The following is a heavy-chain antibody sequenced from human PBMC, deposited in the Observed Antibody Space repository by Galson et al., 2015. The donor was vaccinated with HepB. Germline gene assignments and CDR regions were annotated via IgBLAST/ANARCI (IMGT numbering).Heavy chain of an antibody. CDR3: ARDSPLWHYDFWSGYGQYAYYYMDV. D-gene: IGHD3-3*01. CDR2: ISSSSSYI. CDR1: GFTFSSYS. Sequence: SLRLSCAASGFTFSSYSMNWVRQAPGKGLEWVSSISSSSSYIYYADSVKGRFTISRDNAKNSLYLQMNSLRAEDTAVYYCARDSPLWHYDFWSGYGQYAYYYMDVWGKGTTVTVSS. J-gene: IGHJ6*03. V-gene: IGHV3-21*01.